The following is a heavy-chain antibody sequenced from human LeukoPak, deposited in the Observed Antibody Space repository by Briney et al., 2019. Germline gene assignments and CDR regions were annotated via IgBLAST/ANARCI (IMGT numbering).Heavy chain of an antibody. Sequence: GGSLRLPCAASGFTFSSYDMYWVRQTTGKGLEWVSGIGTAGDPSYASSVKGRFTISRENVKDSLYLQMNSLRAGDTAVYYCARGDYYGSGSFDYWGQGTLVTVSS. D-gene: IGHD3-10*01. J-gene: IGHJ4*02. CDR3: ARGDYYGSGSFDY. V-gene: IGHV3-13*05. CDR2: IGTAGDP. CDR1: GFTFSSYD.